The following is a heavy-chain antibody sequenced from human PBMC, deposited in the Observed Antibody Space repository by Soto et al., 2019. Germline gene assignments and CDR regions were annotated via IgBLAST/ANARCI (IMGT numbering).Heavy chain of an antibody. Sequence: SVKVSCKASGGTFSSYAISWVRQAPGQGLEWMGGIIPIFGTANYAQKFRGRVTITADESTSTAYMELSSLRSEDTAVYYCASTWSVYYYGMDVWGQGTTVTVSS. CDR3: ASTWSVYYYGMDV. V-gene: IGHV1-69*13. D-gene: IGHD3-3*01. J-gene: IGHJ6*02. CDR2: IIPIFGTA. CDR1: GGTFSSYA.